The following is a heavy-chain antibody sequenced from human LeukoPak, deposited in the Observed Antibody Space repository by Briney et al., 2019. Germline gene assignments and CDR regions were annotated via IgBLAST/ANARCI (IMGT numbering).Heavy chain of an antibody. Sequence: GGSLRLSCVASGFDFNYYDMNWVRQAPGKGLEWVSSISSSSSYIYLADSTKGRFTISRDNANNSVFLQMSSLRPEDTAVYYCARRGGLSSGRGFDHWGQGTLVTVSS. CDR3: ARRGGLSSGRGFDH. V-gene: IGHV3-21*01. D-gene: IGHD3-16*01. CDR2: ISSSSSYI. CDR1: GFDFNYYD. J-gene: IGHJ4*02.